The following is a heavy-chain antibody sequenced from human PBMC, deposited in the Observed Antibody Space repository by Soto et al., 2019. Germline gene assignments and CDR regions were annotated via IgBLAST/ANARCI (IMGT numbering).Heavy chain of an antibody. CDR1: GFTFTSSA. V-gene: IGHV1-58*01. J-gene: IGHJ3*02. CDR3: AALTYYYDSSGPPDAFDI. D-gene: IGHD3-22*01. CDR2: IVVGSGNT. Sequence: SVKVSCKASGFTFTSSAVQWVRQARGQRLEWIGWIVVGSGNTNYAQKFQERVTITRDMSTSTAYMELSSLRSEDTAVYYCAALTYYYDSSGPPDAFDIWGQGTMVTVSS.